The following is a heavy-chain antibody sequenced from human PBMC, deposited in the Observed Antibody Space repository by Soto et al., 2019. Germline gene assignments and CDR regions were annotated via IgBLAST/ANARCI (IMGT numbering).Heavy chain of an antibody. CDR3: ARKSPATVIPKGDFDY. CDR2: IYWDDDK. J-gene: IGHJ4*02. D-gene: IGHD4-17*01. Sequence: SGPTLVNPTQTLTLTCTFSGSSLSTSGVGVGWIRQPPGKALEWLALIYWDDDKRYSPSLKSRLTITKDTSKNQVVLTMTNMDPVDTATYYCARKSPATVIPKGDFDYWGQGTLLTVSS. CDR1: GSSLSTSGVG. V-gene: IGHV2-5*02.